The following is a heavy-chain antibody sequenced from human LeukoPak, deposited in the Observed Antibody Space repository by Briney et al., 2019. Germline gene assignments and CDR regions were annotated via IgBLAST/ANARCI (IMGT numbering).Heavy chain of an antibody. CDR1: GYTLTSYD. D-gene: IGHD3-16*02. J-gene: IGHJ4*02. CDR2: INPNSGGT. Sequence: GASVKVSCKASGYTLTSYDINWVRQAPGQGLEWMGWINPNSGGTNYAQKFQGRVTMTRDTSISTAYMELSRLRSDDTAVYYCARVPFMITFGGVIGPYYFDYWGQGTLVTVSS. CDR3: ARVPFMITFGGVIGPYYFDY. V-gene: IGHV1-2*02.